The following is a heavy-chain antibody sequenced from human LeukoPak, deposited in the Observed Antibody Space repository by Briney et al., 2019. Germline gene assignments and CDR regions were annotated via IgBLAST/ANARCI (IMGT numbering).Heavy chain of an antibody. CDR2: ISSSSIYI. CDR3: ARPRGNVEMATIPFDY. V-gene: IGHV3-21*01. CDR1: GFTLSRYS. D-gene: IGHD5-24*01. Sequence: GGSLRLSCAASGFTLSRYSMNWVRQVPGKGLEWVSSISSSSIYICYGDSVKGRFTISRDNAKNSLFLQMNSLRAEDTAVYYCARPRGNVEMATIPFDYWGQGTLVTVSS. J-gene: IGHJ4*02.